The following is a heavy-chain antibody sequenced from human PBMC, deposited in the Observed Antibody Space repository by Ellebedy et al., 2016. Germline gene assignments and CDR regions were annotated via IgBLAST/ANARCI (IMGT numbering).Heavy chain of an antibody. J-gene: IGHJ4*02. CDR2: FDPEDGER. D-gene: IGHD3-16*01. Sequence: ASVKVSCXVSGDTVTELSIHWVRQAHGRGLEWMGSFDPEDGERTYAQKFQGRLSMTEDKSTNTAYMELGSLKSEDTAVYYCAGGLTSHRTSLSIDFWGQGTLVSVSS. CDR3: AGGLTSHRTSLSIDF. CDR1: GDTVTELS. V-gene: IGHV1-24*01.